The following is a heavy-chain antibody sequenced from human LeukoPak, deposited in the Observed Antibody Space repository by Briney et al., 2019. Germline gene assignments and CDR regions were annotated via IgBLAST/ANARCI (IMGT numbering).Heavy chain of an antibody. CDR1: GFTFSSYA. D-gene: IGHD4-17*01. V-gene: IGHV3-23*01. CDR2: ISGSGGSE. CDR3: AKDTYADYTIDS. Sequence: GGSLRLSCAASGFTFSSYAMSWVRQTPGKGLEWVSGISGSGGSEYYGHSVKGRFTISRDNSKNMLYLQMNSLRAEDTALYYCAKDTYADYTIDSWGQGTLVTVSS. J-gene: IGHJ4*02.